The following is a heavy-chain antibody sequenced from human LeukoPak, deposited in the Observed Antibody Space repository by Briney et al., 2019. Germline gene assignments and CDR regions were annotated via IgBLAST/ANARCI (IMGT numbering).Heavy chain of an antibody. CDR1: GDSINSGGYS. Sequence: KTSETLSLTCAVSGDSINSGGYSWSWIRQPPGKGLEWIGYIYHTGSNFYNPSLKGRATISEDRSKNQFSLKLTSVTAADTAGYYCARALGRGGGGYCTSDSCYLDSWGQGTLVTVSS. J-gene: IGHJ4*02. D-gene: IGHD2-8*01. V-gene: IGHV4-30-2*01. CDR3: ARALGRGGGGYCTSDSCYLDS. CDR2: IYHTGSN.